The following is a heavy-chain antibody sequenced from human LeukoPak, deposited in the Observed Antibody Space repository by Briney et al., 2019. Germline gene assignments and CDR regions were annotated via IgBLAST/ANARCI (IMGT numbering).Heavy chain of an antibody. CDR2: INPSGGST. CDR1: GYTFTSYY. J-gene: IGHJ2*01. Sequence: GASVKVSCKASGYTFTSYYMHWVRQAPGQGLEWMGIINPSGGSTSYAQRFQGRVTMTRDTSTSTVYLVVSSLRSEDTAVYYCVREYSTSSGTGWYFDLWGRGTLVTVSS. CDR3: VREYSTSSGTGWYFDL. D-gene: IGHD6-6*01. V-gene: IGHV1-46*01.